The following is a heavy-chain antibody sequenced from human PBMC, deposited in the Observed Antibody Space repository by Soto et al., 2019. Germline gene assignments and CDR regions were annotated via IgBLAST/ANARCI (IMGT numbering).Heavy chain of an antibody. Sequence: QVQLQESGPGLVKPSETLSLTCIVSGGSIISYYWTWIRQPPGKGLEWIGRIYYSGSTNYNPSLKRRVTMSVDTSKNQFSLKLNSLTAADTAVYYCARSSPRVDAPWDHWGQGTLVTVSS. CDR3: ARSSPRVDAPWDH. D-gene: IGHD3-3*01. CDR2: IYYSGST. V-gene: IGHV4-59*01. CDR1: GGSIISYY. J-gene: IGHJ4*01.